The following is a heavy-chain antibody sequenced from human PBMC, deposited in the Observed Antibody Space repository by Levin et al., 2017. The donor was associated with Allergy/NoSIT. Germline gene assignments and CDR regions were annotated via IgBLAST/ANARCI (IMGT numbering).Heavy chain of an antibody. Sequence: QSGGSLRLSCSASGFTFSNYAIHWVRQAPGKGLEYVSAINSNGGRTYYADSVKGRFTISRDNSKNTVYLQMSSLGPVDTAVYYCVKAANYYDGGGYVLVFDHWGQGTLVTVSS. CDR3: VKAANYYDGGGYVLVFDH. J-gene: IGHJ4*02. CDR2: INSNGGRT. V-gene: IGHV3-64D*06. D-gene: IGHD3-22*01. CDR1: GFTFSNYA.